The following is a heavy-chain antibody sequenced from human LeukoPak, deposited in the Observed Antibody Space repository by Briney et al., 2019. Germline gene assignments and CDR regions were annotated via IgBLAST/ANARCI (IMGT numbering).Heavy chain of an antibody. J-gene: IGHJ3*02. D-gene: IGHD2-2*01. CDR2: ISGSGGST. Sequence: GGSLRLSCAASGFTFSSYAMSWVRQAPGKGLEWVSAISGSGGSTYYADSVKGRFTISRDNSKNTLYLQMNSLRAEDTAVYYCATRIVVVPAARVDAFDIWGQGTMVTVSS. CDR3: ATRIVVVPAARVDAFDI. V-gene: IGHV3-23*01. CDR1: GFTFSSYA.